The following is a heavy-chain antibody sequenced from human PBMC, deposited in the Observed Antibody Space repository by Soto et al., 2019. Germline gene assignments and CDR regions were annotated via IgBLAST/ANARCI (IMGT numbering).Heavy chain of an antibody. V-gene: IGHV3-23*01. D-gene: IGHD3-22*01. CDR2: ISGSGGST. CDR3: AKDLNYYDSSGLFDY. J-gene: IGHJ4*02. Sequence: GGSLRLSCAASGFTFSSYAMSWVRQAPGKGLEWVSAISGSGGSTYYADSVKGRFTISRDNSKNTLYLQMNSLRAEDAAVYYCAKDLNYYDSSGLFDYWGQGTLVTVSS. CDR1: GFTFSSYA.